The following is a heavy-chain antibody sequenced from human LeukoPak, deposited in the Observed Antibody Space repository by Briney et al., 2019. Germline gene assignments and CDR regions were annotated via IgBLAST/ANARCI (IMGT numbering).Heavy chain of an antibody. Sequence: ASENLSLTCTVSGGSISGSDYYWGWVRQPPGKGLEWIGSVLYTGITNYNPSLKSRLSISVDMSKTQFSLKVSSVTAADTAVYYCARQQIAAARFDDWGQGTLATVSS. CDR3: ARQQIAAARFDD. CDR2: VLYTGIT. V-gene: IGHV4-39*01. D-gene: IGHD6-13*01. CDR1: GGSISGSDYY. J-gene: IGHJ4*02.